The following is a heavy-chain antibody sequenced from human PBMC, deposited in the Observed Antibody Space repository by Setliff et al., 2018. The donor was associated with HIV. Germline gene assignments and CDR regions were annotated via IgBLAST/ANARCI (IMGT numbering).Heavy chain of an antibody. V-gene: IGHV4-30-4*08. Sequence: KPSETLSLTCTVSGGSIISGDHYWSWIRQPPGKGLEWIDYIYYSGSTYYNPSLKSRVTISVDTSKNQFSLKLTSVTAADTAVYYCARAPPGIQNDAFDVWGQGTMVTVSS. CDR2: IYYSGST. CDR1: GGSIISGDHY. CDR3: ARAPPGIQNDAFDV. J-gene: IGHJ3*01.